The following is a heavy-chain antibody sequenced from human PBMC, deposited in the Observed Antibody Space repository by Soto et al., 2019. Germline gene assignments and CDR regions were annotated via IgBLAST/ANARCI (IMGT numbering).Heavy chain of an antibody. V-gene: IGHV3-30*03. CDR1: GFTVTTYG. CDR3: ASIADY. CDR2: LTHDGSSD. J-gene: IGHJ4*02. D-gene: IGHD2-21*01. Sequence: QVQLVESGGGVVQPGRSLRLSCAAAGFTVTTYGMQWVRQAPGKGLEWVARLTHDGSSDFYADSVKGRFTISRDTSKNTLYLQMNSLRPADTAVYYCASIADYWGQGTLVTVSS.